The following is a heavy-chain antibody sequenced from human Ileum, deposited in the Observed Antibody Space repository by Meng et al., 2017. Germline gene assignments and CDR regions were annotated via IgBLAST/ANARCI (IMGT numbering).Heavy chain of an antibody. J-gene: IGHJ5*02. CDR2: ISGSGATI. V-gene: IGHV3-48*03. Sequence: GESLKISCAASGFTFSTQEMSWVRQAPGKGLEWVAYISGSGATISYIDSVKGRFTISRDNAKDSLSLQMNSVRVEETAIYYCVRGWGATWGQGTLVTVSS. CDR3: VRGWGAT. CDR1: GFTFSTQE. D-gene: IGHD3-16*01.